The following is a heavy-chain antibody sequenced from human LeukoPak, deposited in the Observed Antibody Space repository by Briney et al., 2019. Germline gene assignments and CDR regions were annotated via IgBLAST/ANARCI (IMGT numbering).Heavy chain of an antibody. CDR3: AIEAIVGAPRGDY. V-gene: IGHV4-34*01. Sequence: PSETLSLTCAVYGGSLSNYYWIWIRQPPGKGLEWIGEINHSGRTHYNLSLKSRVTISIDTSKNQFSLKLSSVTAADTAVYYCAIEAIVGAPRGDYWGQGTLVTVSS. J-gene: IGHJ4*02. CDR2: INHSGRT. D-gene: IGHD1-26*01. CDR1: GGSLSNYY.